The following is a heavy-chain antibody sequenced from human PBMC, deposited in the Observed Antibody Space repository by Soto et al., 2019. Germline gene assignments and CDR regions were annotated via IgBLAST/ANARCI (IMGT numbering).Heavy chain of an antibody. D-gene: IGHD3-16*01. CDR1: GASLGGFH. CDR2: LIHGGST. CDR3: ARSPLGYDYVRQTWREVGDSFDI. Sequence: SETLSLTCAIYGASLGGFHWTWLRQAPGKGLEWIGELIHGGSTNYNPSLKSRVSFSLDTSKNQFSLHLMSVTAADTAVYYCARSPLGYDYVRQTWREVGDSFDIWGRGTMVTVS. V-gene: IGHV4-34*12. J-gene: IGHJ3*02.